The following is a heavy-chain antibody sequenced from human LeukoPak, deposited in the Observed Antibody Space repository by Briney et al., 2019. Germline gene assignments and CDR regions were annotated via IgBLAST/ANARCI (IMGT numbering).Heavy chain of an antibody. CDR2: ISGDGGRT. CDR1: GFTFHDYA. V-gene: IGHV3-43*02. J-gene: IGHJ6*02. CDR3: AKDIVRYFQPGRYYYHGMDV. Sequence: SGGSLRLSCAASGFTFHDYAIHWVRQAPGKGLEWVSLISGDGGRTQYADSVKGRFTISRDNSKNSLYLQMNSLRTEDTALYYCAKDIVRYFQPGRYYYHGMDVWGQGTTVTVSS. D-gene: IGHD3-9*01.